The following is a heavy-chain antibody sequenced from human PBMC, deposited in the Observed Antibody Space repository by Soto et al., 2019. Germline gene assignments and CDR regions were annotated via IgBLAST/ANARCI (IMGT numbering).Heavy chain of an antibody. Sequence: AGSLRLSCTASGYTFSSYGMHWVRKAPGKGLECVAVISYDGSNKYYADSVKDRFTISRDNSKNTLYPQMNSLRAEDPAVYYWANHISRYNWNSPMDVWGQGTTVTVSS. J-gene: IGHJ6*02. CDR2: ISYDGSNK. D-gene: IGHD1-7*01. V-gene: IGHV3-30*18. CDR3: ANHISRYNWNSPMDV. CDR1: GYTFSSYG.